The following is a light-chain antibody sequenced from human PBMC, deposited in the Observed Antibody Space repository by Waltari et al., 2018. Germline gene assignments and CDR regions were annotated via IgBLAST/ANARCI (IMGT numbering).Light chain of an antibody. CDR1: NNDIGNYNY. CDR3: CSHTNIGTWV. Sequence: QSALTQPASVSGSLGQSLTLSCLGTNNDIGNYNYVSWYQQFPGEAPRLIIYEVSNRPSRISSRFSGSKSGMTASLTISGLQADDEATYYCCSHTNIGTWVFGGGTTLTVL. V-gene: IGLV2-14*01. J-gene: IGLJ3*02. CDR2: EVS.